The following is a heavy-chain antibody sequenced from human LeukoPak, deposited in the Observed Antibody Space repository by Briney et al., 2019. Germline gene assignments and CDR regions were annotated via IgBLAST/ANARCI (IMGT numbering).Heavy chain of an antibody. CDR2: ISYDGSNK. D-gene: IGHD2-15*01. CDR1: GFTFSSYA. J-gene: IGHJ4*02. Sequence: GGSLRLSCAASGFTFSSYAMHWVRQAPGKGLEWVAVISYDGSNKYYADPVKGRFTISRDNSKNTLYLQMNSLRAEDTAVYYCGSYSPKTLNDYWGQGTLVTVSS. V-gene: IGHV3-30*04. CDR3: GSYSPKTLNDY.